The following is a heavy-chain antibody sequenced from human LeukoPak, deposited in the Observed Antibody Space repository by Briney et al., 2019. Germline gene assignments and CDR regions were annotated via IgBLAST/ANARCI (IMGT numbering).Heavy chain of an antibody. CDR2: IHYSGPT. CDR3: ARDSSPGDS. Sequence: SETLSLTCTVSGTSVTSYYWSWIRQPPGKGLEWIGCIHYSGPTNYSPSLRGRITISVDTSKGQVSLILRPVTAADTAVYFCARDSSPGDSWGQGTLVTVSS. J-gene: IGHJ5*01. CDR1: GTSVTSYY. D-gene: IGHD1-14*01. V-gene: IGHV4-59*02.